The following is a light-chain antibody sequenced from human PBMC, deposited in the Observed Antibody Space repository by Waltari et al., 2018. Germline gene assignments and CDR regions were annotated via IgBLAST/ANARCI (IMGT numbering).Light chain of an antibody. CDR2: VAS. J-gene: IGKJ1*01. CDR3: QQSFSSPWT. Sequence: DIHMTQSPSSLSASVGDTVTVTCRASQNIRTYLNWYQQQPAKAPKLLIYVASTLQRGVPSRFRGSASGTEFTLTVTNLQPDDFATYFCQQSFSSPWTFGQGTTVNI. CDR1: QNIRTY. V-gene: IGKV1-39*01.